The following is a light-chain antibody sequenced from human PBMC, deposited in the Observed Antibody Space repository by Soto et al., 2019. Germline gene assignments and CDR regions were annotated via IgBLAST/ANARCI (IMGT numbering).Light chain of an antibody. V-gene: IGLV2-8*01. J-gene: IGLJ1*01. CDR2: EVT. CDR1: SSDVGFYNF. Sequence: QSALTQPPSASGSPGQSLTISCTGTSSDVGFYNFVSWYQQRPGKAPKLVIYEVTKRPSGVPDRFSGSKSGSTASLTVSGLQADDEADYYCASYAGTKLCVFGRGTKVTVL. CDR3: ASYAGTKLCV.